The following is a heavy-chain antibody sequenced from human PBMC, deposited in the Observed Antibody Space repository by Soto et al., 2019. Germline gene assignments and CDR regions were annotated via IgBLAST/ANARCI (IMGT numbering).Heavy chain of an antibody. J-gene: IGHJ6*02. D-gene: IGHD4-4*01. CDR2: INHSGST. CDR1: GGSFSGYY. Sequence: SETLSLTCAVYGGSFSGYYWSWIRQPPGKGLEWIGEINHSGSTNYNPSLKSRVTISVDTSKNQFSLKLSSVTAADTAVYYCARLDTVGPRPYYYYGMDVWGQGTTVTVSS. V-gene: IGHV4-34*01. CDR3: ARLDTVGPRPYYYYGMDV.